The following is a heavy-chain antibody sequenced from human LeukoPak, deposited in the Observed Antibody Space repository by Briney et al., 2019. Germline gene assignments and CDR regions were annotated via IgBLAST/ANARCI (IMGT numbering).Heavy chain of an antibody. J-gene: IGHJ4*02. CDR3: ARPAYDSSGYSLDY. V-gene: IGHV1-46*01. CDR1: GGTFSSYA. Sequence: ASVKVSCKASGGTFSSYAISWVRQAPGQGLGWMGIINPSGGSTSYAQKFQGRVTMTRDTSTSTVYMELSSLRSEDTAVYYCARPAYDSSGYSLDYWGQGTLVTVSS. D-gene: IGHD3-22*01. CDR2: INPSGGST.